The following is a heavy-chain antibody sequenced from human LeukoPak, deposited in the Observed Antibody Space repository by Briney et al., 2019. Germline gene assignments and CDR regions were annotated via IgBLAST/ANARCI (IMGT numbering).Heavy chain of an antibody. J-gene: IGHJ4*02. CDR2: ISYDESNK. V-gene: IGHV3-30*03. CDR3: ARGMDYYDSSGYLYFDY. D-gene: IGHD3-22*01. Sequence: GGSLRLSCVASGFTFSTYGTHWVRQAPGRGLEWVALISYDESNKLYADSVKGRFTISRDNAKNSLYLQMNSLRAEDTAVYYCARGMDYYDSSGYLYFDYWGQGTLVTVSS. CDR1: GFTFSTYG.